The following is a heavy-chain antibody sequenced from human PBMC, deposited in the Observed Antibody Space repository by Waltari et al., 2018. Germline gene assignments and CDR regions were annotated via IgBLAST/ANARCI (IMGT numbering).Heavy chain of an antibody. J-gene: IGHJ4*02. V-gene: IGHV3-30-3*01. CDR1: GFTFRSYA. D-gene: IGHD4-17*01. CDR2: ISYDGSNK. Sequence: QVQLVESGGGVVQPGRSLRLSCAASGFTFRSYAMHWVRQAPGKGLEWVAVISYDGSNKYYADSVKGRFTISRDNSKNTLYLQMNSLRAEDTAVYYCASPSDYGDGTLWGQGTLVTVSS. CDR3: ASPSDYGDGTL.